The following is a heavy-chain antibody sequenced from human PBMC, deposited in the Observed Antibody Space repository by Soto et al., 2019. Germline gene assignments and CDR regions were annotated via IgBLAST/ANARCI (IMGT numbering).Heavy chain of an antibody. Sequence: GGSLRLSCAASGFTFSSYGMHWVRQAPGKGLEWVAVIWYDGSNKYYADSVKGRFTISRDNSMNTLDLQMNSLRAEDTAVYYCASQWKDYVWGGYYYGMDVWGQGTTVTVSS. V-gene: IGHV3-33*01. CDR3: ASQWKDYVWGGYYYGMDV. CDR2: IWYDGSNK. J-gene: IGHJ6*02. D-gene: IGHD3-16*01. CDR1: GFTFSSYG.